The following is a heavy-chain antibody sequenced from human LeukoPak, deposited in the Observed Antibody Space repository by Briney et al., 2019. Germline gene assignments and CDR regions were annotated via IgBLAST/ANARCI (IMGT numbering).Heavy chain of an antibody. CDR2: IGQDGSLI. J-gene: IGHJ3*01. CDR1: GFAFSSYW. Sequence: GGSLRLSCAASGFAFSSYWISWVRQAPGKGLEWLANIGQDGSLINYADSVKGRFTNSRDNAKNLLYLQMDSLRGEDTAVYFCARDVGYSHGPKYDAFDLWGQGTMVTVSA. D-gene: IGHD6-13*01. CDR3: ARDVGYSHGPKYDAFDL. V-gene: IGHV3-7*01.